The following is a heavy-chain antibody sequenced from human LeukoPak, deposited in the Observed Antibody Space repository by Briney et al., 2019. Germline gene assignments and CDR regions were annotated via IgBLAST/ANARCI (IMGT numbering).Heavy chain of an antibody. D-gene: IGHD3-10*01. V-gene: IGHV4-34*01. CDR3: ARRVRGRSGITMLRGVRGHNWFDP. Sequence: GSLRLSCAASGFTFSNAWMSWIRQHPGKGLEWIGEINHSGSTNYNPYPKSGVIISVDTSKNQFSLKLSSVTAADTAVYYCARRVRGRSGITMLRGVRGHNWFDPWGQGTLVTVSS. J-gene: IGHJ5*02. CDR2: INHSGST. CDR1: GFTFSNAW.